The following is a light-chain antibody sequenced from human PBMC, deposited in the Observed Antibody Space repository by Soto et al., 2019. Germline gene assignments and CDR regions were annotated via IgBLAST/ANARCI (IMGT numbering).Light chain of an antibody. CDR2: AAS. Sequence: AIQVTQSPSSLSASVGDRVTITCRASQDIKNDLGWYQQTPGKSPKLLIYAASTLESGVPSRFSGSGSGTDFTLTIRSLQPEDSGTYYCLHDYTYPRTFGQGDQGGYQT. CDR1: QDIKND. J-gene: IGKJ1*01. V-gene: IGKV1-6*01. CDR3: LHDYTYPRT.